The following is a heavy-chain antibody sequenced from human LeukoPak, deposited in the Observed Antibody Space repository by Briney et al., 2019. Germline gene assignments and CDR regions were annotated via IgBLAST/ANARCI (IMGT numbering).Heavy chain of an antibody. CDR3: ARLGWSTLTFDY. D-gene: IGHD1-26*01. CDR1: GDSISSGDYY. J-gene: IGHJ4*02. CDR2: IYYSGST. V-gene: IGHV4-30-4*01. Sequence: SETLSLTCTVSGDSISSGDYYWSWIRQPPGKGLEWIGYIYYSGSTYYNPSLKSRVTISVDTSKNQFSLKLSSVTAADTAVYYCARLGWSTLTFDYWGQGTLVTVSS.